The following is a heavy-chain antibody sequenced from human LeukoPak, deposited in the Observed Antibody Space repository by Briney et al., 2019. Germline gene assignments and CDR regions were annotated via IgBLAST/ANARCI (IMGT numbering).Heavy chain of an antibody. CDR2: INQDGSEM. Sequence: GGSLRLSCAASGFTFSNYWMSWVRQAPGKGLEWLANINQDGSEMYYVDSVKGRFTISRDNGKNSLYLQINSLRAEDTAVYYCARDRLTSGSYFFDYWGQGTLVTVSS. J-gene: IGHJ4*02. CDR3: ARDRLTSGSYFFDY. CDR1: GFTFSNYW. V-gene: IGHV3-7*01. D-gene: IGHD1-26*01.